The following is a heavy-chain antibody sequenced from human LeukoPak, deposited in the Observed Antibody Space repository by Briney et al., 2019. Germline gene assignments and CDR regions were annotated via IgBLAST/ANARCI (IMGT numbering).Heavy chain of an antibody. CDR2: IYYSGST. J-gene: IGHJ1*01. V-gene: IGHV4-39*07. CDR3: ARDLHGSGSHEYFQH. Sequence: PSETLSLTCTVSGGSISSSSYYWGWIRQPPGKGLEWIGSIYYSGSTYYNPSLESRVTISVDTSKNQFSLKLSSVTAADTAVYYCARDLHGSGSHEYFQHWGQGTLVTVSS. D-gene: IGHD3-10*01. CDR1: GGSISSSSYY.